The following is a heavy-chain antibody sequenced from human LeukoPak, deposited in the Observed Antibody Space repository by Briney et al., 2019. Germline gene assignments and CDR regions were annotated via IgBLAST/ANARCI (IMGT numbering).Heavy chain of an antibody. V-gene: IGHV1-3*01. CDR3: ARDEGRGSGSYWYNY. D-gene: IGHD1-26*01. CDR2: INAGNGNT. J-gene: IGHJ4*02. Sequence: VASVKVSCKASGYTFTSYAMHWVRQAPGQRLEWMGWINAGNGNTKYSQKFQGRVTITRDTSASTAYMELSSLRSEDTAVYYCARDEGRGSGSYWYNYWGQGTLVTVPS. CDR1: GYTFTSYA.